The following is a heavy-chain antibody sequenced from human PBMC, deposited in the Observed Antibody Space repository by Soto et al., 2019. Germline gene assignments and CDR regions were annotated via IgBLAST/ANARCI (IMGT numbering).Heavy chain of an antibody. Sequence: GGSLRLSCATSGFTFSSYAMSWVRQAPGKGLEWVSSISGSGGSAYYADSVKGRFTISRDNSLSTLYLQMDSLRAEDTAVFYCANLPWGSSYEASDHWGQGTLVTSPQ. CDR3: ANLPWGSSYEASDH. V-gene: IGHV3-23*01. D-gene: IGHD3-16*01. J-gene: IGHJ4*02. CDR1: GFTFSSYA. CDR2: ISGSGGSA.